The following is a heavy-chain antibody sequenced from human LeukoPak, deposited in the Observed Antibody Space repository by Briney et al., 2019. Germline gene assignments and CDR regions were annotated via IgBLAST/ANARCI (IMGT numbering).Heavy chain of an antibody. V-gene: IGHV3-21*01. CDR1: GFTLSSYS. CDR3: AREILPSMVATSGFDY. J-gene: IGHJ4*02. CDR2: ISSSSSYI. D-gene: IGHD5-12*01. Sequence: PGGSLRLSCAASGFTLSSYSMNWVRQAPGKGLEWVSSISSSSSYIYYADSVKGRFTISRDNAKNSLYLQMNSLRAEDTAVYYCAREILPSMVATSGFDYWGQGNLVTVSS.